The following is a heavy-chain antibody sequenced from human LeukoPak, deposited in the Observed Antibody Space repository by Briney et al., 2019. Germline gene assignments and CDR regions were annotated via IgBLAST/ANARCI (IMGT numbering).Heavy chain of an antibody. V-gene: IGHV1-69*04. CDR1: GGTFSSYA. CDR3: ARVPSDLYFDY. Sequence: GASVKVSCKASGGTFSSYAISWVRQAPGQGLEWMGRIIPILGIANYAQKFQGRVTITADKSTSTAYMELSSLRSEDTAVYYCARVPSDLYFDYWGQGTLVTVSS. J-gene: IGHJ4*02. CDR2: IIPILGIA.